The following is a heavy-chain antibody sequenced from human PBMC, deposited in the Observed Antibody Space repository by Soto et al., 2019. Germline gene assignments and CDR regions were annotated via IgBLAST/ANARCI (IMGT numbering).Heavy chain of an antibody. J-gene: IGHJ4*02. V-gene: IGHV3-23*01. CDR1: GFTFSSYA. CDR2: ISGSGGST. Sequence: EVQLLESGGGLVQPGGSLRLSCAASGFTFSSYAMSWVRQAPGKGLEWVSAISGSGGSTYYADSVKGRFTISRDNSKNTLYLQMNSLRAEDTAVYYCAKDKSIQLWGMYYFDYWGQGTLVTVSS. CDR3: AKDKSIQLWGMYYFDY. D-gene: IGHD5-18*01.